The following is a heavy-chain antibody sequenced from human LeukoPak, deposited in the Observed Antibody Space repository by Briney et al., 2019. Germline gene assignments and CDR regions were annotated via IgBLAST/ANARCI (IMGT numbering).Heavy chain of an antibody. D-gene: IGHD3-10*01. V-gene: IGHV1-8*01. Sequence: ASVKVSCKASGYTFTSHDINWVRQAAGQGLEWMGWMNPNSGNTGSAQKFQGRVTMTRDTSITTAYMELSSLRSEDTAVYYCARVDGSVDYWGQGTLVTVSS. CDR1: GYTFTSHD. J-gene: IGHJ4*02. CDR2: MNPNSGNT. CDR3: ARVDGSVDY.